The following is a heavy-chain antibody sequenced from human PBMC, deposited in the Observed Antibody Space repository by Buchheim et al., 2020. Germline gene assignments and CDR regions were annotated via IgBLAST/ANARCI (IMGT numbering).Heavy chain of an antibody. D-gene: IGHD2-15*01. CDR2: INKDGSEK. CDR1: GFTFRNYW. J-gene: IGHJ4*02. Sequence: VQLVESGGGLVQPGGSLRLSCTASGFTFRNYWMTWVRQAPGKGLEWVANINKDGSEKYFLDSVKGRFTISRDNAKNSLYLQMNSLRAEDTAVYYCVRELVVASAEYFDSWGQGT. V-gene: IGHV3-7*01. CDR3: VRELVVASAEYFDS.